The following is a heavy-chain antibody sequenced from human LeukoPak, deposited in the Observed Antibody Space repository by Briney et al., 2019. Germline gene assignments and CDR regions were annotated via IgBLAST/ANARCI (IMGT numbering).Heavy chain of an antibody. CDR2: MNPNSGNT. CDR3: ARERGKDSSPFYYYYYMDV. V-gene: IGHV1-8*01. D-gene: IGHD3-22*01. Sequence: ASVKVSCKASGYTFTSYDINWVRQATGQGLEWMGWMNPNSGNTGYAQKFQGRVTITADESTSTAYMELSSLRSEDTAVYYCARERGKDSSPFYYYYYMDVWGKGTTVTVSS. CDR1: GYTFTSYD. J-gene: IGHJ6*03.